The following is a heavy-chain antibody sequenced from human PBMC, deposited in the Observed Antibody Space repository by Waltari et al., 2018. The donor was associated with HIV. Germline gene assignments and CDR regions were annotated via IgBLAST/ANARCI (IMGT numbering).Heavy chain of an antibody. CDR3: ARGGTTVTRAYYYGMDV. D-gene: IGHD4-17*01. CDR2: IYYSGST. V-gene: IGHV4-59*01. J-gene: IGHJ6*02. CDR1: GGSISSYY. Sequence: VQLQESGPGLVKPSETLSLTCTVSGGSISSYYWSWIRQPPGKGLEWIGYIYYSGSTNYNPSLKSRVTISVDTSKNQFSLKLSSVTAADTAVYYCARGGTTVTRAYYYGMDVWGQGTTVTVSS.